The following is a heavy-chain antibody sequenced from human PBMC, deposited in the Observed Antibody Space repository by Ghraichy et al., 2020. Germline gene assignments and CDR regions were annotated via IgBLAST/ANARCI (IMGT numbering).Heavy chain of an antibody. Sequence: GGSLRLSCAASGFTFSIYAMSWVRQVPGKGLEWVSTISERDGSTYYADSVKGRFTVSRDNSKNTLYLQMNSLRAEDRALYYCAKVGYSSGWHHSFDLWGQGTVVTVSS. D-gene: IGHD6-19*01. CDR2: ISERDGST. V-gene: IGHV3-23*01. J-gene: IGHJ4*02. CDR3: AKVGYSSGWHHSFDL. CDR1: GFTFSIYA.